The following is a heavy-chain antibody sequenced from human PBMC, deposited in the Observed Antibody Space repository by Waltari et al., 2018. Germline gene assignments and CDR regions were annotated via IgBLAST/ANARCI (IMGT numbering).Heavy chain of an antibody. CDR1: GFTFSSYS. V-gene: IGHV3-21*04. Sequence: EVQLVESGGGLVKPGGSLRLSCAASGFTFSSYSMNWVRQAPGKGLEWVSSISSSSSYIYYADSVKGRFTISRDNAKNSLYLQMNSLKTEDTVVYYCTLTVTTYYYYYMDVWGKGTTVTVSS. CDR2: ISSSSSYI. J-gene: IGHJ6*03. CDR3: TLTVTTYYYYYMDV. D-gene: IGHD4-17*01.